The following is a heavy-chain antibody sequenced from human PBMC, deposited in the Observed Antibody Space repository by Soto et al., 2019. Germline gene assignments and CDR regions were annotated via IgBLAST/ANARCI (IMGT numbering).Heavy chain of an antibody. V-gene: IGHV3-30*03. Sequence: QVQLVESGGGVVQPGRSLRLSCAASGFTFSHYAMHWVRQAPSKGLEWVALMSYDGSNEYYADPVKGRFTISRDNSKNTLYLQMNSLRAEVTAVYYCATDWSHNFDYWGQGTLVTVSS. CDR2: MSYDGSNE. CDR3: ATDWSHNFDY. CDR1: GFTFSHYA. D-gene: IGHD1-1*01. J-gene: IGHJ4*02.